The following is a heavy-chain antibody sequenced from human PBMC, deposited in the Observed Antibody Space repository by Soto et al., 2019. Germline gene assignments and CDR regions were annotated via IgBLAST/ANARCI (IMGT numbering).Heavy chain of an antibody. V-gene: IGHV1-46*01. CDR2: INPSGGST. CDR3: ARSKKGGGYSYGYTGMDV. Sequence: ASVKVSCKASGYTFTSYYMHWVRQAPGQGLEWMGIINPSGGSTSYAQKFQGRVTMTRDTSTSTVYMELSSLRSEDTAVYYCARSKKGGGYSYGYTGMDVWGQGTKVTVYS. CDR1: GYTFTSYY. D-gene: IGHD5-18*01. J-gene: IGHJ6*02.